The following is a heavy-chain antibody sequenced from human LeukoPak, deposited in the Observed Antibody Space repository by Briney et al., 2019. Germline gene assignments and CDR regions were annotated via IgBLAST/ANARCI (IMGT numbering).Heavy chain of an antibody. CDR1: GFTFSSYG. CDR3: AKAASSYYGSGVNWFDP. V-gene: IGHV3-33*06. Sequence: GGSLRLSCAASGFTFSSYGMHWVRQAPGKGLEWVAVIWYDGSNKYYADSVKGRFTISRDNSKNTLHLQMNSLRAEDTAVYYCAKAASSYYGSGVNWFDPWGQGTLVTVSS. J-gene: IGHJ5*02. CDR2: IWYDGSNK. D-gene: IGHD3-10*01.